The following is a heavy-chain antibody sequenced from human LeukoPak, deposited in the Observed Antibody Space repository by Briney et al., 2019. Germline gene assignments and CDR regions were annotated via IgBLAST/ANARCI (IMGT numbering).Heavy chain of an antibody. CDR1: GFTFTTYV. V-gene: IGHV3-23*01. CDR3: AKDPASSSSTGIY. Sequence: PGGSLRLSCAAYGFTFTTYVMNWVRQAPGKGLEWVSGISGSGDNTYYADSVKGRFTISRDNSKNTLYLQMNSLRAEDTAVYYCAKDPASSSSTGIYWGQGTLVTVSS. J-gene: IGHJ4*02. D-gene: IGHD6-13*01. CDR2: ISGSGDNT.